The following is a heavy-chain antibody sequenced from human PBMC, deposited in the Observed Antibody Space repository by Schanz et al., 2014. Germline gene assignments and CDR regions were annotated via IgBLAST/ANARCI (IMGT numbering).Heavy chain of an antibody. Sequence: QGHLVQSGAEVKEPGASVQVSCKASGYVFTAYYMHWVRQAPGQGLEWMGVTKPNGGAEFAQKFQGRISMTRDTSTTTFYMELSSLTSDDTAVYFCARDVGRPGHFWYFDLWGRGTLVTVSS. D-gene: IGHD1-1*01. CDR1: GYVFTAYY. V-gene: IGHV1-2*02. CDR3: ARDVGRPGHFWYFDL. J-gene: IGHJ2*01. CDR2: TKPNGGA.